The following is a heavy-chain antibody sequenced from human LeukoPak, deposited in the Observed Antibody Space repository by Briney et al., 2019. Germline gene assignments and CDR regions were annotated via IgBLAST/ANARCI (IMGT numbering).Heavy chain of an antibody. V-gene: IGHV1-46*03. CDR1: GYTFTTYD. CDR3: GSAPYGGTYHNYYYYRDV. J-gene: IGHJ6*03. D-gene: IGHD1-26*01. CDR2: ISPNSGSI. Sequence: ASVKVSCKASGYTFTTYDMDWVRQAPGPGLEGMGIISPNSGSISYAHSFQRRVTMARHTSTSTVYMELTRLRSEDTTLYYCGSAPYGGTYHNYYYYRDVWGKGTTVTVSS.